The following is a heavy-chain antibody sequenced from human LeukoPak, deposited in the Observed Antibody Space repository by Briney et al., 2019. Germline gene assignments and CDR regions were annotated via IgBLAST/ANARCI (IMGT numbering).Heavy chain of an antibody. CDR3: AKGVITSSTFDC. CDR1: GFPFSSHV. J-gene: IGHJ4*02. CDR2: IRGVGTT. Sequence: GGSLRLSCAASGFPFSSHVMNWVRQAPGKGLEWVSGIRGVGTTEYADSVKGRFTISRDNSKNMVYLQMNSLRAEDTAVYYCAKGVITSSTFDCWGQGTLVTVSS. V-gene: IGHV3-23*01. D-gene: IGHD2-2*01.